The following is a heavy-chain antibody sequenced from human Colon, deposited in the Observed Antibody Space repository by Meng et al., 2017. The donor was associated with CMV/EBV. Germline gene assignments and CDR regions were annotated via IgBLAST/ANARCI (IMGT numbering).Heavy chain of an antibody. D-gene: IGHD1-1*01. V-gene: IGHV3-21*01. Sequence: GESLKISCAASGFSFSSYTMNWVRQAPGKGLEWVSSINYRGSDTYYGDSVKGRFTISRDNAKNSLYLQMNSLRAEDTAVYYCARALKPLGTRSGLDVWGQGTTVTVSS. CDR1: GFSFSSYT. CDR3: ARALKPLGTRSGLDV. J-gene: IGHJ6*02. CDR2: INYRGSDT.